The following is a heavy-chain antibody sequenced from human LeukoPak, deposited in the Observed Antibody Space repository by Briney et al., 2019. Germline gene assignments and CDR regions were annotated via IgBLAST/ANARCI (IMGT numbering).Heavy chain of an antibody. D-gene: IGHD6-13*01. CDR2: ISWNSGSI. CDR3: AKDIGIAAALDY. CDR1: GFTFDDYA. V-gene: IGHV3-9*01. J-gene: IGHJ4*02. Sequence: QSGASLRLSCAASGFTFDDYAMHWVRQAPGKGLEWVSGISWNSGSIGYADSVKGRFTISRDNAKNSLYLQMNSLRAEDTALYYCAKDIGIAAALDYWGQGTLVTVSS.